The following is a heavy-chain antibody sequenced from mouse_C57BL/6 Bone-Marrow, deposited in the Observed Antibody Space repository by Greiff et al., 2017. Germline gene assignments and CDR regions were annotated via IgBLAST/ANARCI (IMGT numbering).Heavy chain of an antibody. D-gene: IGHD2-3*01. Sequence: EVQLQQSGAELVRPGASVKLSCTASGFNIKDDYIHWVKQSPEQGLEWIGWIDPEIGDTEYASKFQGKATITSDTSSNTAYLQLSSLTSEDTAVYYCSSFDGNYFDFWGQGTPLTVAS. CDR2: IDPEIGDT. V-gene: IGHV14-4*01. CDR1: GFNIKDDY. J-gene: IGHJ2*01. CDR3: SSFDGNYFDF.